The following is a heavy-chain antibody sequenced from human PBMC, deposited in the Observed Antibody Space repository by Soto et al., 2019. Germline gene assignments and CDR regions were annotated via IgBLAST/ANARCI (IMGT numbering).Heavy chain of an antibody. CDR3: AKVGGLREAGIAVAGPEFHFDY. CDR2: ISGSGGST. V-gene: IGHV3-23*01. Sequence: QPGGSLRLSCAASGFTFSSYAMSWVRQAPGKGLEWVSAISGSGGSTYYADSVKGRFTISRDNSKNTLYLQMNSLRAEDTAVYYCAKVGGLREAGIAVAGPEFHFDYWGQGTLVTVSS. CDR1: GFTFSSYA. J-gene: IGHJ4*02. D-gene: IGHD6-19*01.